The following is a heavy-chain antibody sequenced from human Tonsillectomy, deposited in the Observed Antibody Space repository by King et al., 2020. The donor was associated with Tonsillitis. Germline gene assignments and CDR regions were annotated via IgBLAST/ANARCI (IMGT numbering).Heavy chain of an antibody. D-gene: IGHD1-26*01. CDR2: TLYDGSDE. J-gene: IGHJ4*02. Sequence: VQLVESGGGVVQPGRSLRVSCAASGFTFMRHAMHWVRPAPGKGLEWVAVTLYDGSDEYFAGSVKGRFTISRDNFKNMLYLQMNSLRAEDTAVYFCARDPWELPSVSDYWGQGTLVTVSS. CDR1: GFTFMRHA. CDR3: ARDPWELPSVSDY. V-gene: IGHV3-30-3*01.